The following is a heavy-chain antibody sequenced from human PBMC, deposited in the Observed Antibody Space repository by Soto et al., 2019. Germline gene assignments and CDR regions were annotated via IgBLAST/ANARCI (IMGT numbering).Heavy chain of an antibody. D-gene: IGHD2-15*01. CDR1: GGSISSGDYY. CDR3: ARGYCSGGSCYGPIFDY. Sequence: QVQLQESGPGLVKPSQTLSLTCTVSGGSISSGDYYWSWIRQPPGKGLEWIGYIYYSGSTYYNPSLKSRVTISVDTSQNQFSLKLSSVTAADTAVYYCARGYCSGGSCYGPIFDYWGQGTLVTVSS. CDR2: IYYSGST. J-gene: IGHJ4*02. V-gene: IGHV4-30-4*01.